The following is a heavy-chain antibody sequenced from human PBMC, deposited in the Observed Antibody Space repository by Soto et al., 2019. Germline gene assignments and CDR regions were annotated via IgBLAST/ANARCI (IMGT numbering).Heavy chain of an antibody. J-gene: IGHJ4*02. Sequence: GGSLRLSCAASGFTFSSYAMSWVRQAPGKWLEWVSAISGSGGSTYHADSVKGRFTISRDNSKNTLYLQMNSLRAEDTAVYYCASIEDYYDSSGYYSPFDYWGQGXLVTVSS. CDR2: ISGSGGST. CDR1: GFTFSSYA. CDR3: ASIEDYYDSSGYYSPFDY. V-gene: IGHV3-23*01. D-gene: IGHD3-22*01.